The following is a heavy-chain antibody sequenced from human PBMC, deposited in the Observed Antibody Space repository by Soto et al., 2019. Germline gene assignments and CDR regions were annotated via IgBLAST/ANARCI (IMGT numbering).Heavy chain of an antibody. CDR1: GFTFSSYA. CDR3: APAQGGYVHY. CDR2: ISYDGSNK. V-gene: IGHV3-30-3*01. Sequence: QVQLVESGGGVVQPGRSLRLSCAASGFTFSSYAMHWVRQAPGKGLEWVAVISYDGSNKYYADSVKGRFTISRDNSKNTLYLQMNSLRAEDTAVYYCAPAQGGYVHYWGQGTLGTVSS. D-gene: IGHD5-12*01. J-gene: IGHJ4*02.